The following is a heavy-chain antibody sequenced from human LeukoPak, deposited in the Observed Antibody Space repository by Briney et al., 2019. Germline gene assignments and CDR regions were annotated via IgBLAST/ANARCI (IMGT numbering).Heavy chain of an antibody. CDR3: ARLAFYGSGGSLNWFDP. J-gene: IGHJ5*02. CDR2: IYHSGST. D-gene: IGHD3-10*01. V-gene: IGHV4-38-2*01. CDR1: GYSISSGYY. Sequence: PSETLSLTCAVSGYSISSGYYWGWIRQPPGQGLEWIGSIYHSGSTYYNPSLNSRVTISVGTSKNQFTLKLSSVTAADTAVYYCARLAFYGSGGSLNWFDPWGQGTLVTVSS.